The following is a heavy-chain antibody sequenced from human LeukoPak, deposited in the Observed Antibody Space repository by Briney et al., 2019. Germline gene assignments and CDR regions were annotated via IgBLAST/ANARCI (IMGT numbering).Heavy chain of an antibody. CDR1: GGSISSGDYY. D-gene: IGHD3-9*01. V-gene: IGHV4-30-4*01. CDR3: ARSSHYDILTGPFDY. CDR2: IYYSGST. Sequence: SQTLSLTCTVSGGSISSGDYYWSWIRQPPGKGLEWIGYIYYSGSTYYNPSLKSRVTISVDTSKNQFSLKLSSVTAADTAVYYCARSSHYDILTGPFDYWGQGTLVTVPS. J-gene: IGHJ4*02.